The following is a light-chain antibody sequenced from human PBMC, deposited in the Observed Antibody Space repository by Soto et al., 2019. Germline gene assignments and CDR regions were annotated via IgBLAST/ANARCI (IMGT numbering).Light chain of an antibody. CDR2: YDD. J-gene: IGLJ3*02. CDR1: SSNTGNNG. Sequence: QSVLTQPPSVSEAPRQRVTISCSGSSSNTGNNGVNWYQQLPGKAPKLLIYYDDLLPSGVSDRFSGSKSGTSASLAISGLQSEDEADYYCAAWDDSLNGMFGGGTKVTVL. V-gene: IGLV1-36*01. CDR3: AAWDDSLNGM.